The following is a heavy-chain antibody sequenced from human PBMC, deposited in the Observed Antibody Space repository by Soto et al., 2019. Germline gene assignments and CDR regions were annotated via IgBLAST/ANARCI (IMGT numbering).Heavy chain of an antibody. J-gene: IGHJ6*02. CDR1: GVSFSGSY. Sequence: SATLSLTCAVYGVSFSGSYWSWIRQPPGKGLDWIGEINHSGSTNYNPSLKSRVTISVDTSKNQFSLKLSSVTAADTAVYYCARGNYEFWSGYLSHYGMDVWGQGTTVTVSS. CDR2: INHSGST. CDR3: ARGNYEFWSGYLSHYGMDV. V-gene: IGHV4-34*01. D-gene: IGHD3-3*01.